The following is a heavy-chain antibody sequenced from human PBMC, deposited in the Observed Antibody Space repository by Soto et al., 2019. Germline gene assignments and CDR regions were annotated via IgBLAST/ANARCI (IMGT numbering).Heavy chain of an antibody. Sequence: GSLRLSCAASGFTFSSYAMHWVRQAPGKGLEWVAVISYDGSNKYYADSVKGRFTISRDNSKNTLYLQMNSLRAEDTAVYYCARGGEYYDSSGYFDPWGQGTLVTVSS. CDR3: ARGGEYYDSSGYFDP. V-gene: IGHV3-30-3*01. CDR1: GFTFSSYA. D-gene: IGHD3-22*01. J-gene: IGHJ5*02. CDR2: ISYDGSNK.